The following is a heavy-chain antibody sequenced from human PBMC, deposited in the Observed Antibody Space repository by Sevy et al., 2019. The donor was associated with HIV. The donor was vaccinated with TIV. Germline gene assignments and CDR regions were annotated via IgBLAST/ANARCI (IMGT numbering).Heavy chain of an antibody. V-gene: IGHV3-30*18. J-gene: IGHJ3*02. D-gene: IGHD3-3*01. CDR3: AKESGSYYDFWSGHDAFDI. CDR2: ISYDGSSK. CDR1: GFNFSSYG. Sequence: GGSLRLSCAASGFNFSSYGMHWVRQAPGKGLEWVAVISYDGSSKYYAESVKGRFTISRDNYQNTLYLQISSLRAEETVVYYCAKESGSYYDFWSGHDAFDIWGQGTMVTVSS.